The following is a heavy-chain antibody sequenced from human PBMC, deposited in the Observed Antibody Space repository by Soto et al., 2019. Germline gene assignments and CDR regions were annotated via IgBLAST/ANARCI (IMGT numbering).Heavy chain of an antibody. CDR1: GGTFSSYA. CDR2: IIPIFGTA. CDR3: ARSRVALYYYYGMDV. V-gene: IGHV1-69*13. D-gene: IGHD2-15*01. Sequence: ASVKVSCKASGGTFSSYAISWVRQAPGQGLEWMGGIIPIFGTANYAQKFQGRVTITADESTSTAYMELSSLRSEDTAVYYCARSRVALYYYYGMDVWGQGTTVTVSS. J-gene: IGHJ6*02.